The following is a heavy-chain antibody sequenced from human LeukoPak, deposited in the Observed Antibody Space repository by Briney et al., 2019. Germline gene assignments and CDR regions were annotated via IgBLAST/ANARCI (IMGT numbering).Heavy chain of an antibody. D-gene: IGHD3-16*02. CDR2: INHSGST. J-gene: IGHJ4*02. CDR1: GGSFSGYY. Sequence: SETLSLTCAVYGGSFSGYYWSWIRRPPGKGLEWIGEINHSGSTNYNPSLKSRVTISVDTSKNQFSLELSSVTAADTAVYYCARGRVRVWGSYRPFDYWGQGTLVTVSS. V-gene: IGHV4-34*01. CDR3: ARGRVRVWGSYRPFDY.